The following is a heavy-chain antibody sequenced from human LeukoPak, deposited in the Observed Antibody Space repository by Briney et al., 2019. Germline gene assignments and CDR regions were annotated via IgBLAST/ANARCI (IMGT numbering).Heavy chain of an antibody. Sequence: GGSLRLSCAASGFIFSSYNMNWVRQAPGKGLEWVSSISSNSNYIFYADSVKGRFAISRDNSKNTLYLQMNSLRAEDTAVYYCAKLLYYYDSSQPYWGQGTLVTVSS. CDR3: AKLLYYYDSSQPY. J-gene: IGHJ4*02. CDR1: GFIFSSYN. CDR2: ISSNSNYI. D-gene: IGHD3-22*01. V-gene: IGHV3-21*04.